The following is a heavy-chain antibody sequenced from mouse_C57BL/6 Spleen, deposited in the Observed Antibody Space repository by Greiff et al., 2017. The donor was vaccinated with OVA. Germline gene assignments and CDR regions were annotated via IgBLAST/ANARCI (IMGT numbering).Heavy chain of an antibody. CDR1: GFSFNTYA. CDR3: VRHRSNYGYFDV. Sequence: EVHLVESGGGLVQPKGSLKLSCAASGFSFNTYAMNWVRQAPGKGLEWVARIRSKSNNYATYYADSVKDRFTISRDDSESMLYLQMNNLKTEDTAMYYCVRHRSNYGYFDVWGTGTTVTVSS. J-gene: IGHJ1*03. CDR2: IRSKSNNYAT. V-gene: IGHV10-1*01. D-gene: IGHD2-5*01.